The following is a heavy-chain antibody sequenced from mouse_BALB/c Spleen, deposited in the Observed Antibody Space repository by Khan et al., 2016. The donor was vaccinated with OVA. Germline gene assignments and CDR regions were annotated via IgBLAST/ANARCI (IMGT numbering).Heavy chain of an antibody. CDR3: AKWGTANYYAMDY. CDR2: IWGDGST. D-gene: IGHD1-2*01. CDR1: GFSLTSYG. V-gene: IGHV2-3*01. Sequence: QVQLKESGPGLVAPSQSLSITCTVSGFSLTSYGVNWVRQPPGKGLEWLGVIWGDGSTNYHSTLMSRLSTSKDNSQRQVFLKLSSLQTDDTATYFCAKWGTANYYAMDYWGQGTSVTVSS. J-gene: IGHJ4*01.